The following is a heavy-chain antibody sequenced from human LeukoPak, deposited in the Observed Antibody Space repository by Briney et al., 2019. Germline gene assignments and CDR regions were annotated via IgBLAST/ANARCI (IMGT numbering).Heavy chain of an antibody. CDR1: GVSISSYY. D-gene: IGHD3-22*01. J-gene: IGHJ4*02. CDR3: ASYSYDTSGYYYAFGY. Sequence: SETLSLTCTVTGVSISSYYWSWIRQPPGRGLEWIGYVPFSGITNLNPSLKSRVTMSRDTSKNQFSLRLLSVTAADTAVYFCASYSYDTSGYYYAFGYWGQGLLVTVSS. CDR2: VPFSGIT. V-gene: IGHV4-59*01.